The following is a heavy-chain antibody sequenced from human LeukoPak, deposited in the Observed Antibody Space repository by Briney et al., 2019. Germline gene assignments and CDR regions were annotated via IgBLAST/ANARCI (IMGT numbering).Heavy chain of an antibody. D-gene: IGHD3-16*01. V-gene: IGHV3-15*01. CDR1: GFTFSHTW. Sequence: TTGGSLRLSCAASGFTFSHTWMSWVRQAPGKGLEWVGRVKSYTDGGTADYAAPVSGRFTISRDGSMNTLYLQMNSLKTEDTGVYYCATLGEDYYFYYMDVWGKGTTVIVS. J-gene: IGHJ6*03. CDR2: VKSYTDGGTA. CDR3: ATLGEDYYFYYMDV.